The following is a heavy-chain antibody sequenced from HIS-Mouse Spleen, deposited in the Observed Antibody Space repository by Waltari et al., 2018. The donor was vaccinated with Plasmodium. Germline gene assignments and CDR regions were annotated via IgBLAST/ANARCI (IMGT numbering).Heavy chain of an antibody. CDR3: ARLVVVASKDSY. V-gene: IGHV4-34*01. J-gene: IGHJ4*02. CDR1: GGSFSGYY. D-gene: IGHD2-15*01. CDR2: INHSGST. Sequence: QVQLQQWGAGLLKPSETLSLTCAVYGGSFSGYYWSWIRQPPGKGLEWIGEINHSGSTNYNPSLKSRVTIAVDTSKNQFSLKLSSVTAADTAVYYGARLVVVASKDSYWGQGTLVTVSS.